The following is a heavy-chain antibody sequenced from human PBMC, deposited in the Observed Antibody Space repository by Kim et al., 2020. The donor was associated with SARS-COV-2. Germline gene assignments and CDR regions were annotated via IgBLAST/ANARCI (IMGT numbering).Heavy chain of an antibody. J-gene: IGHJ4*02. Sequence: SVKVSCKASGGTFSSYAISWVRQAPGQGLEWMGGIIPIFGTANYAQKFQGRVTITADESTSTAYMELSSLRSEDTAVYYCASLWGGIAAAGTRGYWGQGTLVTVSS. CDR2: IIPIFGTA. V-gene: IGHV1-69*13. D-gene: IGHD6-13*01. CDR3: ASLWGGIAAAGTRGY. CDR1: GGTFSSYA.